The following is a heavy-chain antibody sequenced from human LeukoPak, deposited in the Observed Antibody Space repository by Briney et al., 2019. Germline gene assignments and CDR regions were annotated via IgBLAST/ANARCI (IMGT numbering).Heavy chain of an antibody. V-gene: IGHV1-69*13. J-gene: IGHJ4*02. CDR2: IIPIFGTA. Sequence: SVKVSCKASGGTFSSYAISWVRQAPGQGLEWMGGIIPIFGTANYAQKFQGRVTITADESTSTAYMELRSLTSDDTAVYYCARETYSNILTGTDYWGPGTLVTVSS. D-gene: IGHD3-9*01. CDR1: GGTFSSYA. CDR3: ARETYSNILTGTDY.